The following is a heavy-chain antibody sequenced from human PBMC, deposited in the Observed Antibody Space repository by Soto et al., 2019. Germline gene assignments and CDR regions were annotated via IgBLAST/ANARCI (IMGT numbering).Heavy chain of an antibody. CDR1: GFTFSSYA. CDR3: ASTMDV. J-gene: IGHJ6*02. Sequence: QVQLVESGGGVVQPGRSLRLSCAASGFTFSSYAMHWVRQAPGKGLEWVAVISYDGSNKYYADSVKGRFTISRDNSKNTLYLQMHSLRAEDTAVYYCASTMDVWGQGTTVTVSS. CDR2: ISYDGSNK. V-gene: IGHV3-30-3*01.